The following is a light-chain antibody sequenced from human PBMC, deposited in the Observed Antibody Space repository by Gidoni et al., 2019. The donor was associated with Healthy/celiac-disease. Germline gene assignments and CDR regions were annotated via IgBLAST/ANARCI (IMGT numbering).Light chain of an antibody. V-gene: IGKV1D-13*01. CDR2: DAS. CDR3: QQFNNYPHQIT. CDR1: QGISSA. J-gene: IGKJ5*01. Sequence: AIQLTQSPSSLSASVGDRVTITCRASQGISSALAWYQQKPGKAPKLLIYDASSLESGVTSRFSGSGSGTDFTLTISSLQPEDFATYYCQQFNNYPHQITFGQGTRLEIK.